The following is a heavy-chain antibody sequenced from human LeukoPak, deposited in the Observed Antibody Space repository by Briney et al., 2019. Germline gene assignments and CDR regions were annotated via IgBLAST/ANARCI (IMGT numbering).Heavy chain of an antibody. J-gene: IGHJ5*02. D-gene: IGHD6-19*01. V-gene: IGHV3-23*01. CDR2: ISGSGDNT. CDR3: AKDKGYSSGWYLLDP. CDR1: GFTFNTYA. Sequence: GGSLRLSCAASGFTFNTYAMNWVRQAPGKGLEWFSAISGSGDNTYHADSVKGRFSISRDNSKNTLYLQMNNLRAEDTAVYYCAKDKGYSSGWYLLDPWGQGTLVTVSS.